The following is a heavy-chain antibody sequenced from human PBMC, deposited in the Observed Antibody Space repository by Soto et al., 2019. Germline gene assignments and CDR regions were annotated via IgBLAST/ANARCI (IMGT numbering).Heavy chain of an antibody. CDR3: ARGLRWNDPHYYYYYGMDV. D-gene: IGHD1-1*01. CDR1: GYTFTSYG. CDR2: ISAYNGNT. Sequence: ASVKVSCKASGYTFTSYGISWVRQAPGQGLEWMGWISAYNGNTNYAQKLQGRVTMTRNTSISTAYMELSSLRSEDTAVYYCARGLRWNDPHYYYYYGMDVWGQGTTVTVSS. V-gene: IGHV1-18*04. J-gene: IGHJ6*02.